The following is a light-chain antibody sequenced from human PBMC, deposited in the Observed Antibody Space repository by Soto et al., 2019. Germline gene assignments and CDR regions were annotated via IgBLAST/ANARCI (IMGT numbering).Light chain of an antibody. CDR3: SLYTSSSTYV. CDR1: SSDVGGYNY. V-gene: IGLV2-14*03. Sequence: ALTQPASVSGAPGQSIAISCTGTSSDVGGYNYVSWYQHHPGKAPKLMVYDVSNRPSGVSNRFSGSKSGNTASLTISGLQDEDEADYYCSLYTSSSTYVFGTGTKVTVL. CDR2: DVS. J-gene: IGLJ1*01.